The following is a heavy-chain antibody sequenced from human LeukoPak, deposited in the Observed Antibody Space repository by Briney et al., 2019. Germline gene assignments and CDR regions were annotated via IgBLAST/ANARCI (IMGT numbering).Heavy chain of an antibody. CDR1: GFTFDNYW. Sequence: GGSLRLSCAASGFTFDNYWMSWVRQAPGKGLEWVASINHNGNVNYYVDSVKGRFTISRDNAKNSLYLQMSNLRAEDTAVYFCARGGGLDVWGQGATVTVSS. D-gene: IGHD3-16*01. CDR3: ARGGGLDV. CDR2: INHNGNVN. V-gene: IGHV3-7*03. J-gene: IGHJ6*02.